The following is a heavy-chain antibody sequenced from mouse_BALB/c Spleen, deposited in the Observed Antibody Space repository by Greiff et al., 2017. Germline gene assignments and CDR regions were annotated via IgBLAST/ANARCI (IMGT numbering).Heavy chain of an antibody. J-gene: IGHJ4*01. D-gene: IGHD2-2*01. CDR3: TSYGSSDY. Sequence: VKLQESGAELVKPGASVKLSCKASGYTFTSYYMYWVKQRPGQGLEWIGEINPSNGGTNFNEKFKSKATLTVDKSSSTAYMQLSSLTSEDSAVYYCTSYGSSDYWGQGTSVTVSS. CDR1: GYTFTSYY. V-gene: IGHV1S16*01. CDR2: INPSNGGT.